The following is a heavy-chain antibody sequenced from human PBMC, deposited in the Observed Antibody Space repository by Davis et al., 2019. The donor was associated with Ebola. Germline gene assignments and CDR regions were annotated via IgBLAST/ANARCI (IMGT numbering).Heavy chain of an antibody. CDR2: ISYDGSNK. CDR3: AKDQGGSYYYYDMDV. D-gene: IGHD3-16*01. J-gene: IGHJ6*02. V-gene: IGHV3-30*04. Sequence: GESLKISCLASGFTFRSYVIHWVRQAPGKGLGWVAVISYDGSNKYYADSVKGRFTISRDNSKNTLYLQMNSLRAEDTAVYYCAKDQGGSYYYYDMDVWGQGTTVTVSS. CDR1: GFTFRSYV.